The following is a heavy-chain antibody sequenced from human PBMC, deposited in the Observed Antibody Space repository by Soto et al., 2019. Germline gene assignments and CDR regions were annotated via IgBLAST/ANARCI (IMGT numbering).Heavy chain of an antibody. CDR2: MNPSSANT. CDR3: TRGQEVWWNAGPLGLHGLDV. CDR1: RYTFISYD. D-gene: IGHD3-16*01. Sequence: GASVKVSCKASRYTFISYDINWVRQAPGQGLEWMGWMNPSSANTGYAQKSQGRISMTRNTSMNTAYMELNSLTSEDTAVYYCTRGQEVWWNAGPLGLHGLDVWGQGTTVTVSS. V-gene: IGHV1-8*01. J-gene: IGHJ6*02.